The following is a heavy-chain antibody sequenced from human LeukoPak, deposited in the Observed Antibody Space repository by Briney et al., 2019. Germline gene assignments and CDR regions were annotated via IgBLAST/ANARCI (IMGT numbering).Heavy chain of an antibody. CDR2: IYTSGST. CDR3: ARGSVLFDY. CDR1: GGSISSYY. V-gene: IGHV4-4*09. Sequence: SETLSLTRTVSGGSISSYYWSWIRQPPGKELEWIGYIYTSGSTDYIPSLRSRLTISVDTSKNQFSLKLSSVTAADTAVYYCARGSVLFDYWGQGTLVTVSS. D-gene: IGHD3-10*01. J-gene: IGHJ4*02.